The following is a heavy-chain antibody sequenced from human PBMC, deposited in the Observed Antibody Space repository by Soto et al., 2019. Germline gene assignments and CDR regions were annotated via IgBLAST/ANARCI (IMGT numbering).Heavy chain of an antibody. CDR2: IDPSDSYT. CDR3: ARRGDLYYYYYGMDV. V-gene: IGHV5-10-1*01. CDR1: GYSFTSYW. Sequence: GESLKISCKGSGYSFTSYWISWVRQMPGKGLAWMGRIDPSDSYTNYSPSFQGHVTISADKSISTAYLQWSSLKASDTAMYYCARRGDLYYYYYGMDVWGQGTTVTVSS. J-gene: IGHJ6*02.